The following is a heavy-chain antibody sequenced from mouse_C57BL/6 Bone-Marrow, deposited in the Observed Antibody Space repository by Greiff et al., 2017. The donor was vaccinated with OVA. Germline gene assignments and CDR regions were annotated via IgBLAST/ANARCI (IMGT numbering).Heavy chain of an antibody. CDR1: GFTFSSYG. V-gene: IGHV5-6*01. Sequence: EVHLVESGGDLVKPGGSLKLSCAASGFTFSSYGMSWVRQTPDKRLEWVATISSGGSYTYYPDSVKGRFTISRDNAKNTLYLQMSSLKSEDTAMYYCARQKDYDVRAMDYWVQGTSVTVSS. J-gene: IGHJ4*01. CDR2: ISSGGSYT. CDR3: ARQKDYDVRAMDY. D-gene: IGHD2-4*01.